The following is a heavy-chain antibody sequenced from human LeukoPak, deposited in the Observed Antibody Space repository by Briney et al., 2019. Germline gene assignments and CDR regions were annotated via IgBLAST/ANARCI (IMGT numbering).Heavy chain of an antibody. D-gene: IGHD5-24*01. J-gene: IGHJ4*02. CDR3: ARALEMATTPYDY. CDR2: IWYDGSNK. CDR1: GFTFSSYG. Sequence: GGSLRLSCAASGFTFSSYGMHWVRQAPGKGLEWVAVIWYDGSNKYYADSVKGRFTISRDNAKNSLYLQMNSLRAEDTAVYYCARALEMATTPYDYWGQGTLVTVSS. V-gene: IGHV3-33*01.